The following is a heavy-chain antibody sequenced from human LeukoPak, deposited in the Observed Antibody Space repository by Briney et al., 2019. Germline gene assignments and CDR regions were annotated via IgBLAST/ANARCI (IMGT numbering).Heavy chain of an antibody. CDR2: IYTSGST. CDR3: ARVGSYGSGSYYYYYRVDV. CDR1: GGSISSYY. V-gene: IGHV4-4*07. Sequence: SETLSLTCTVSGGSISSYYWSWIRQPAGKGLEWIGRIYTSGSTNYNPSLKSRVTMSVDTSKNQFSLKLSSVTAADTAVYYCARVGSYGSGSYYYYYRVDVWGQGTTVTVYS. D-gene: IGHD3-10*01. J-gene: IGHJ6*02.